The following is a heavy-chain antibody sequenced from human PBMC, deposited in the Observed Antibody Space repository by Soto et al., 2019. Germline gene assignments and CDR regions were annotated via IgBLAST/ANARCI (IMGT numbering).Heavy chain of an antibody. CDR2: IIPILGIA. Sequence: ASVKVSCKASGGTFSSYTISWVRQAPGQGLEWMGRIIPILGIANYAQKFQGRVTITADKSTSTAYMELSSLRSEDTAVYYCATGVVVVAADAFDIWGQGTMVTVSS. CDR1: GGTFSSYT. D-gene: IGHD2-15*01. CDR3: ATGVVVVAADAFDI. J-gene: IGHJ3*02. V-gene: IGHV1-69*02.